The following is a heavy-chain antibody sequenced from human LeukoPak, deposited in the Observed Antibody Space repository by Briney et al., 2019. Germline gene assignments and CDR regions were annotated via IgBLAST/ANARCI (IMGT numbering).Heavy chain of an antibody. V-gene: IGHV3-23*01. CDR2: ISGGGGST. CDR1: GFTFSSYA. Sequence: PGGSLRLSCAASGFTFSSYAMSWVRQAPGKGLEWVSAISGGGGSTYYADSVKGRFTISRDSSEITLYLQLNNLRAEDTAVYYCAKIGMQQWLEYYFDYWGQGTLVTVSS. D-gene: IGHD6-19*01. J-gene: IGHJ4*02. CDR3: AKIGMQQWLEYYFDY.